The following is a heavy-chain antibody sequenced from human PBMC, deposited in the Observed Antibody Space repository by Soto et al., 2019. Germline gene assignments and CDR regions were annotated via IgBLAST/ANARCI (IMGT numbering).Heavy chain of an antibody. CDR1: GFTFSSYE. CDR3: AGDDGLGLAPYYGMDV. V-gene: IGHV3-48*03. CDR2: ISSSGSTI. Sequence: GGSLRLSCAASGFTFSSYEMNWVRQAPGKGLEWVSYISSSGSTIFYADSVKGRFTISRDNAKNSLYLQMNSLRAEDTAVYYCAGDDGLGLAPYYGMDVWGQGTTVTVSS. D-gene: IGHD3-10*01. J-gene: IGHJ6*02.